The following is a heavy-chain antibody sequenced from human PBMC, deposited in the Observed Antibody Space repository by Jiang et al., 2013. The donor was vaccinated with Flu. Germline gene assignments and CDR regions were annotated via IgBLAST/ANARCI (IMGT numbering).Heavy chain of an antibody. V-gene: IGHV1-69*10. J-gene: IGHJ4*02. D-gene: IGHD3-9*01. CDR1: GGTFTNFA. Sequence: EVKRPGSSVKVSCKASGGTFTNFAINWVRQAPGQGLEWMGGIIPILGVKNDAQNFQGRVTITADKSTITSYMELNSLRSEDSALYYCATLRGSSYDTYLADFWGQGTMVTVSS. CDR3: ATLRGSSYDTYLADF. CDR2: IIPILGVK.